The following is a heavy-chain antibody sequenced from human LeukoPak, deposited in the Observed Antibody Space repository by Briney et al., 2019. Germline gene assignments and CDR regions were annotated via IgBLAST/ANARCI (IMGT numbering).Heavy chain of an antibody. D-gene: IGHD6-19*01. J-gene: IGHJ5*02. CDR3: ARGGAPYSSGWFNWFDP. CDR1: GYSISSGYY. Sequence: SETLSLTCTVSGYSISSGYYWGWIRQPPGKGLEWIGSIYHSGSTYYNPSLESRVTISVDTSKNQFSLKLISVTAADTAMYYCARGGAPYSSGWFNWFDPWGQGTLVTVSS. V-gene: IGHV4-38-2*02. CDR2: IYHSGST.